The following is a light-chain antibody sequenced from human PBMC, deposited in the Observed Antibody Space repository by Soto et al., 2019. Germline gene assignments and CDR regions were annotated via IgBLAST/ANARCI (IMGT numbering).Light chain of an antibody. CDR3: QVWDRSSDHYV. Sequence: SYELTQPPSVSVAPVKTARITCGGNNIGSKSVHWYQQKPGQAPVLVIYYDSDRPSGIPERFSGSNSGNTATLTISRVEAGDEVDYYCQVWDRSSDHYVFGTGTKLTVL. CDR2: YDS. CDR1: NIGSKS. V-gene: IGLV3-21*04. J-gene: IGLJ1*01.